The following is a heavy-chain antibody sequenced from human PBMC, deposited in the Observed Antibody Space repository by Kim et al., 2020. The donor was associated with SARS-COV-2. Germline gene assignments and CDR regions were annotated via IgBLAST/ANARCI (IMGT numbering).Heavy chain of an antibody. CDR2: IWYDGSNK. J-gene: IGHJ3*02. Sequence: GGSLRLSCAASGFTFSSYGMHWVRQAPGKGLEWVAVIWYDGSNKYYADSVKGRFTISRDNSKNTLYLQMNSLRAEDTAVYYCARDRRYSSGWSHLRPRKFDAFDIWGQGTMVTVSS. CDR3: ARDRRYSSGWSHLRPRKFDAFDI. V-gene: IGHV3-33*01. CDR1: GFTFSSYG. D-gene: IGHD6-19*01.